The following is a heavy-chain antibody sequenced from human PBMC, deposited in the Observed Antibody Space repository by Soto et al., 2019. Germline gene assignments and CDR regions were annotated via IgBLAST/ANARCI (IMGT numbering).Heavy chain of an antibody. D-gene: IGHD1-1*01. V-gene: IGHV3-30*18. CDR1: GFTFSSYG. CDR3: ANGPPEGAQPAGFDY. CDR2: IRYDGSNK. Sequence: QVQLVESGGGVVQPGRSLRLSCAASGFTFSSYGMHWVRQAPGKGLEWVAVIRYDGSNKYYADSVKGRFTISRDNSKNTRQLQKNGVRVKDKAVYYCANGPPEGAQPAGFDYWGQGTLVTVFS. J-gene: IGHJ4*02.